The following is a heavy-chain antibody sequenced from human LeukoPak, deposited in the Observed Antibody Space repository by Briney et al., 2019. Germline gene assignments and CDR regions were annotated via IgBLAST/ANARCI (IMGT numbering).Heavy chain of an antibody. D-gene: IGHD1-14*01. J-gene: IGHJ5*02. V-gene: IGHV4-59*01. Sequence: PSETLSLTCTVSGGSISSYYWSWIRQPPGKGLEWIGYIYYSGSTNYNPSLKSRVTISVDTSKNQFSLKLSSVTAADTAVYYCARAQTAPNWFDPWGQGTLVTVSP. CDR3: ARAQTAPNWFDP. CDR1: GGSISSYY. CDR2: IYYSGST.